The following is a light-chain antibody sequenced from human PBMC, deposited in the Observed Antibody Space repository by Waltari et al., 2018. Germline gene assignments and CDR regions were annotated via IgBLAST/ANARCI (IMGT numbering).Light chain of an antibody. CDR2: DAS. CDR3: QQRSNWPPWT. Sequence: EIVLKQSPDTLSLSTGERDTLYCRASQSVSSYLSWYQQKTGQTPRLLIYDASNRATVIPASFSGSGSGTDFTLTISSLEPEDFAVYYFQQRSNWPPWTFGQGTKVEIK. V-gene: IGKV3-11*01. J-gene: IGKJ1*01. CDR1: QSVSSY.